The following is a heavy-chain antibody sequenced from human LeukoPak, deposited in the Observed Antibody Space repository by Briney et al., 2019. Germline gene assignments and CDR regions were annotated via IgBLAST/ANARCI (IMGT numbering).Heavy chain of an antibody. Sequence: GGSLRLSCAASGFTFSNYWMHWVRQGPGKGLVWVSRINTDGSSTTYADSVKGRFTISRDNAKYTLYLQMNSLRAEDTAVYYCARDAAYCGGDCYLFDIWGQGTMVTVSS. CDR3: ARDAAYCGGDCYLFDI. J-gene: IGHJ3*02. CDR2: INTDGSST. D-gene: IGHD2-21*01. V-gene: IGHV3-74*01. CDR1: GFTFSNYW.